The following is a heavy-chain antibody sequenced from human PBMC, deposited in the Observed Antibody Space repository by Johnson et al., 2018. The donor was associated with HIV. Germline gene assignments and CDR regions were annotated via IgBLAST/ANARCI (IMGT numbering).Heavy chain of an antibody. D-gene: IGHD4-11*01. V-gene: IGHV3-30*02. Sequence: QVQLVESGGGLIQPGGSLRLSCAASGFTFSTYGMHWVRQAPGKGLEWVALIWYDGREKDYADSVKGRFTISRDTSKNTLYLQMNSLRAEDTAVYYCAKMEFDYSNYAAPLSLHDAFDIWGQGTMVTVSS. J-gene: IGHJ3*02. CDR1: GFTFSTYG. CDR3: AKMEFDYSNYAAPLSLHDAFDI. CDR2: IWYDGREK.